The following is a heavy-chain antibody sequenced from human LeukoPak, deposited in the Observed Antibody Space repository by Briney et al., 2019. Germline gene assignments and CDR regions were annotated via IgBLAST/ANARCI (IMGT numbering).Heavy chain of an antibody. Sequence: GGSLRLSCEVSGFTFSDYAMTWVRQALGKGLEWVSSVSDSGTSTYYADSVKGRFTISRDNSKNTLYLQMSTLRAEDTAVYYCARSLKATDYRGVDIWGQGTLVPVSS. V-gene: IGHV3-23*01. J-gene: IGHJ3*02. CDR2: VSDSGTST. CDR1: GFTFSDYA. D-gene: IGHD4-11*01. CDR3: ARSLKATDYRGVDI.